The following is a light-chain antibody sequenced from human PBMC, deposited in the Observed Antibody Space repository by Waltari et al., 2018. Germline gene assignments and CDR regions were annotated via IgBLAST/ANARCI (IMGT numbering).Light chain of an antibody. V-gene: IGLV1-47*01. Sequence: QSALTQPPSASGTPGQGVTISCSGSSFNIGRNYVYWYQQLSGAAPKLLMFKNDQRPSGVPDRFSGTRSGASAYLAIIGLRSEDEADYYCAVWDDVLSSWVFGGGTKLTVL. CDR2: KND. CDR1: SFNIGRNY. J-gene: IGLJ3*02. CDR3: AVWDDVLSSWV.